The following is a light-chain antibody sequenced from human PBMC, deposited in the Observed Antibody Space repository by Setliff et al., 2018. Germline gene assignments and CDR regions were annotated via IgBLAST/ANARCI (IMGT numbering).Light chain of an antibody. CDR2: DVS. Sequence: QSVLTQPASVSGSPGQSIAVSCTGSGSDVGAYKFVSWYQQRPGKAPRLMIYDVSNRPSGVSDRFSGSKSRNTASLTISGLQAEDEADYYCCSYTGTSTPYVFGTGTKVTVL. CDR1: GSDVGAYKF. V-gene: IGLV2-14*01. J-gene: IGLJ1*01. CDR3: CSYTGTSTPYV.